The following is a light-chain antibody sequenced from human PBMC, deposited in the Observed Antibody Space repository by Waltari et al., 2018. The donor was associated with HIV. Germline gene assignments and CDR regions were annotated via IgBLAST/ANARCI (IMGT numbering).Light chain of an antibody. CDR3: QSYDSSLSGYG. V-gene: IGLV1-40*01. CDR1: SSNIGAGYD. J-gene: IGLJ1*01. Sequence: QSVLTQPPSVSGAPGQRVTISCTGSSSNIGAGYDVHWYQQLPGTAPKLIIYGNSNRPSGVPDRISGSKSGTSAFLAITGLQAEDEADYYCQSYDSSLSGYGFGTGTKVTVL. CDR2: GNS.